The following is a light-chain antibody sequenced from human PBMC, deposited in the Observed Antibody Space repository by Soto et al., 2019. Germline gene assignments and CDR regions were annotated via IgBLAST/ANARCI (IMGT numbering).Light chain of an antibody. CDR2: KDN. CDR1: ALPTQY. Sequence: SYELTQSTSVSLTPGQTARITCSGDALPTQYVYWYQQKPGQAPRLIIYKDNQRPSEIPERFSASSSGTLATLTISGIQAEDVADFYCQSADTSGTYYVFGTGTKLTVL. V-gene: IGLV3-25*02. CDR3: QSADTSGTYYV. J-gene: IGLJ1*01.